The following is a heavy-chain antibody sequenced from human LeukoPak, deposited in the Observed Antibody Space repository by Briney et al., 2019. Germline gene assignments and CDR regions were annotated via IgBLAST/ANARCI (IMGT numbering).Heavy chain of an antibody. CDR1: GYTFSSYG. D-gene: IGHD4-11*01. CDR2: ISGSNGNR. Sequence: ASVKVSCKASGYTFSSYGINWVRQAPGQGLEGMGWISGSNGNRKYEQKIQGRVTLTTDTSTRTAYMELRSLSSGDTDVYYCARGTVGGNDYYYMDVWGKGTTVTVSS. V-gene: IGHV1-18*01. CDR3: ARGTVGGNDYYYMDV. J-gene: IGHJ6*03.